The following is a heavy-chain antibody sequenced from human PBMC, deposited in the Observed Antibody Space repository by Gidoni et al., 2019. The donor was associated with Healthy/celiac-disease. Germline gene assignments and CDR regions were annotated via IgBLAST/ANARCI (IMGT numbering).Heavy chain of an antibody. V-gene: IGHV3-43D*04. Sequence: EVQLVESGGVVVQPGGSLRLSCAASGFTFSDYAMHWVRPAPGKGLEWVSLISWDGGSTYYADSVKGRFTISRDNSKNSLYLQTNSLRAEDTALYYCAKDSAARPVVVAAFDYWGQGTLVTVSS. CDR1: GFTFSDYA. J-gene: IGHJ4*02. CDR2: ISWDGGST. D-gene: IGHD2-15*01. CDR3: AKDSAARPVVVAAFDY.